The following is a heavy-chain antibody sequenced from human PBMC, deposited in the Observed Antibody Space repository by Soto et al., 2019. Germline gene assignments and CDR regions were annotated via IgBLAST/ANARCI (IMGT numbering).Heavy chain of an antibody. J-gene: IGHJ4*02. CDR1: GYDFTTYG. Sequence: QVHLVQSGAEVKKPGASVKVSCKGSGYDFTTYGITWVRQAPGQGLEWMAWISAHNGNTDYAQKLQGRVTVTRDTSTSTAYMELRSLRSDDTALYYCARGMYGAYWGEGALVTVS. V-gene: IGHV1-18*01. CDR2: ISAHNGNT. D-gene: IGHD3-10*02. CDR3: ARGMYGAY.